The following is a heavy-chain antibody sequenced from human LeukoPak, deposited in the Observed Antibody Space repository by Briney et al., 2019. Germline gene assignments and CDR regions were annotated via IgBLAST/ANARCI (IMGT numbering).Heavy chain of an antibody. CDR2: ISYDGSNK. Sequence: GGSLRLSCSASGFTFSRYAMHWVRQAPGKGLEWVAVISYDGSNKYYADSVKGRFTISRDNSKNTLYLQMNSLRAEDTAVYYCARGGVWYCSSTSCYTIDYWGQGTLVTVSS. V-gene: IGHV3-30*04. J-gene: IGHJ4*02. CDR3: ARGGVWYCSSTSCYTIDY. D-gene: IGHD2-2*02. CDR1: GFTFSRYA.